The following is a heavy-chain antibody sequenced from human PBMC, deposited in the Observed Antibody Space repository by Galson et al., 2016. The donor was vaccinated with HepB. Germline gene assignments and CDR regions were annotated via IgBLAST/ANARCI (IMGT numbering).Heavy chain of an antibody. J-gene: IGHJ6*02. V-gene: IGHV3-53*01. CDR3: VRYCDSNGYYPGGMDV. D-gene: IGHD3-22*01. Sequence: SLRLSCAASEFTVSTNHMSWVRQAPGKGLEWVATIYRVGTTSYAESARGRFTVSRDISKNTLSLQMNSLRSGDTAVYYCVRYCDSNGYYPGGMDVWGQGTTVTVSS. CDR1: EFTVSTNH. CDR2: IYRVGTT.